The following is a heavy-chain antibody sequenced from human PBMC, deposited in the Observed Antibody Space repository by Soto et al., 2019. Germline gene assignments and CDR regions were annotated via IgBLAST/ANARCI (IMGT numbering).Heavy chain of an antibody. CDR3: ARLEGLATISYYFDF. D-gene: IGHD3-9*01. V-gene: IGHV4-59*08. CDR2: IYYSGST. J-gene: IGHJ4*02. Sequence: SETLSLTCTVSGGSISSYYWRWIRQPPGKGLEWIGYIYYSGSTYYNPSLKSRVTISVDTSKNQFSLKLNSVTAADSAVYFCARLEGLATISYYFDFWGQGALVTVSS. CDR1: GGSISSYY.